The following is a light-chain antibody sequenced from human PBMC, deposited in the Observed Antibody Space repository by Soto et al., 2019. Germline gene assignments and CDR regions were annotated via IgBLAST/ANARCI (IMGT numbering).Light chain of an antibody. CDR2: AAS. CDR1: QNVGHN. Sequence: EIVLTQSPGTLSLSPGESATLSCRASQNVGHNLAWYQQKPGQAPRLLIYAASDRATGIPARFRGSGSDTDFTLTISSIALEDFAVYYVQQHSRCPRDTFGQGTKLEIK. J-gene: IGKJ2*01. V-gene: IGKV3-11*01. CDR3: QQHSRCPRDT.